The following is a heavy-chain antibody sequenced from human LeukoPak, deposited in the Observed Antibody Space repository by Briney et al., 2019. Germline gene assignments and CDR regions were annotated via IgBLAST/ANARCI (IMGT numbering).Heavy chain of an antibody. CDR3: ARGLAPADFDY. Sequence: SETLSLTCTVSGGSISSYYWSWIRQPPGKGLEWIGYIYYSGSTNYNPSLKSRVTISVDTSKNQFSLKLSSVTAADTAVYYCARGLAPADFDYWGRGTLVTVSS. CDR2: IYYSGST. CDR1: GGSISSYY. J-gene: IGHJ4*02. V-gene: IGHV4-59*12.